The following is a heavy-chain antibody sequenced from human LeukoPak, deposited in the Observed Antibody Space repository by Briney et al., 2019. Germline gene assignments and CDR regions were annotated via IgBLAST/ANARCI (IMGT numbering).Heavy chain of an antibody. Sequence: ASVKVSCKVSGYTLTELSMHWVRQAPGKGLEWMGGFDPEDGETIYAQKFQGRVTMTEDTSTDTAYMELSSLRSEETAVYYCASSPGYSRRVWFDPWGQGTLVTVSS. CDR1: GYTLTELS. CDR2: FDPEDGET. J-gene: IGHJ5*02. CDR3: ASSPGYSRRVWFDP. D-gene: IGHD6-13*01. V-gene: IGHV1-24*01.